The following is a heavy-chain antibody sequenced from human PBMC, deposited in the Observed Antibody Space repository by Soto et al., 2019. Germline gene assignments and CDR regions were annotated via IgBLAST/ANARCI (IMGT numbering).Heavy chain of an antibody. CDR1: GGSISSGGYY. V-gene: IGHV4-31*03. CDR3: AMNGYYYGTGWFDP. CDR2: IYYSGST. J-gene: IGHJ5*02. D-gene: IGHD3-10*01. Sequence: SETLSLTCTVSGGSISSGGYYWSWIRQHPGKGLEWIGYIYYSGSTYYNPSLKSRVTISVDTSKNQFSLKLSSVTAADTAVYYCAMNGYYYGTGWFDPWGQGTLVTVSS.